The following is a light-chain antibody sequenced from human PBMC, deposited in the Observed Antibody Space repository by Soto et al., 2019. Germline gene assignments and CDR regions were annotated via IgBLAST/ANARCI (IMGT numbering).Light chain of an antibody. Sequence: QSVLTQPASVSGSPGQSITISCTGASSDVGAYYYVSWYQHYPGKAPKLMIYEVTNRPSGVSNRFSGSKSGNTASLTISGLQAKDEADYYCSSYTTSSTLGVFGTGTKVTVL. V-gene: IGLV2-14*01. CDR2: EVT. J-gene: IGLJ1*01. CDR1: SSDVGAYYY. CDR3: SSYTTSSTLGV.